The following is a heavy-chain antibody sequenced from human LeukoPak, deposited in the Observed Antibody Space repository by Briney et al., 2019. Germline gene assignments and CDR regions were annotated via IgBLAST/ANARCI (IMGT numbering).Heavy chain of an antibody. Sequence: GASVKVSCKVSGYSLTELSMHWVRQAPGKGLEWMGGFDPEYGETIYAQKFQGRVTMTRDTSTSTAYMELSSQRSEDIDVYYCARHGIAAAGTRIGYWGQGTLVTVSS. J-gene: IGHJ4*02. CDR1: GYSLTELS. CDR3: ARHGIAAAGTRIGY. D-gene: IGHD6-13*01. CDR2: FDPEYGET. V-gene: IGHV1-24*01.